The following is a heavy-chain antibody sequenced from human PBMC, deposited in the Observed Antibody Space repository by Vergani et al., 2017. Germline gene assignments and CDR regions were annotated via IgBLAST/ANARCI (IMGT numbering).Heavy chain of an antibody. V-gene: IGHV3-23*01. Sequence: EVQLLESGGGLVQPGGSLRLSCAASGFTFSSYAMSWVRQAPGKGLEWVSAISGSGGSTYDADSVKGRFTISRDNSKNTLYLQMNSLSAEDTAVYYCAKGDLWFGERITQYYFDYWGQGTLVTVSS. CDR3: AKGDLWFGERITQYYFDY. D-gene: IGHD3-10*01. J-gene: IGHJ4*02. CDR2: ISGSGGST. CDR1: GFTFSSYA.